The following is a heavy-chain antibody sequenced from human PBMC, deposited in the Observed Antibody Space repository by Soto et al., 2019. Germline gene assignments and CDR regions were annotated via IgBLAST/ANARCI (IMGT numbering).Heavy chain of an antibody. Sequence: PGGSLRLSCAAAGFSVSSNYMTWVRQAPGKGLEWVSIIYSGGSTYYADSVKGRFTISRDTSKNTLYLQMNSLRAEDTAVYYCARQDYSTTWYLNYWGQGTLVTVSS. CDR3: ARQDYSTTWYLNY. V-gene: IGHV3-66*04. D-gene: IGHD6-13*01. J-gene: IGHJ4*02. CDR1: GFSVSSNY. CDR2: IYSGGST.